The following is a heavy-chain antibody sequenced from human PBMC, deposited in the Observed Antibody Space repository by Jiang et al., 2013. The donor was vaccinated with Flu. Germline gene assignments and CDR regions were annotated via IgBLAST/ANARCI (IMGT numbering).Heavy chain of an antibody. CDR1: RGTFNSDT. Sequence: SGAEVKKPGSSVKVSCKASRGTFNSDTVSWVRHAPGQGLEWMGGIIPIRGTTSYAQKFQGRVTITADRYTNTAYMEVSSLTSEDSAVYYCAKGGQSTYHYLGLDVW. D-gene: IGHD2-2*01. J-gene: IGHJ6*01. V-gene: IGHV1-69*06. CDR3: AKGGQSTYHYLGLDV. CDR2: IIPIRGTT.